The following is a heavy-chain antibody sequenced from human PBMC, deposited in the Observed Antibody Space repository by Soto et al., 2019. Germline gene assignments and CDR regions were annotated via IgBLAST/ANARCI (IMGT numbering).Heavy chain of an antibody. V-gene: IGHV3-23*01. Sequence: EVQLLESGGGLVQPGGSLRLSCAASGFTFSSYAMNWVRQAPGKGLEWVSVISGSGGSTYYAESVKGRLTISRDKSKNTLYLPMNSLRAEDTAVYYCPSRSSGWYSEYWGQGTLVTVSS. D-gene: IGHD6-19*01. CDR3: PSRSSGWYSEY. J-gene: IGHJ4*02. CDR1: GFTFSSYA. CDR2: ISGSGGST.